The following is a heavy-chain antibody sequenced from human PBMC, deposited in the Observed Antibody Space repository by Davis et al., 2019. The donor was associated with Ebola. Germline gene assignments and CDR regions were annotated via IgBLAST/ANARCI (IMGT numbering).Heavy chain of an antibody. V-gene: IGHV4-34*01. Sequence: PSETLSPTCAVYGGSFSGYYWSWIRQPPGKGLEWIGEINHSGSTNYNPSLKSRVTISVDTSKNQFSLKLGSVTAADTAVYYCASRSGDIVVVPAAMVDWFDPWGQGTLVTVAS. CDR1: GGSFSGYY. D-gene: IGHD2-2*01. CDR2: INHSGST. CDR3: ASRSGDIVVVPAAMVDWFDP. J-gene: IGHJ5*02.